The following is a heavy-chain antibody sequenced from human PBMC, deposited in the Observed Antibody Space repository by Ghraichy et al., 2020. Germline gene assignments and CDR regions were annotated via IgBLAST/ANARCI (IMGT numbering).Heavy chain of an antibody. CDR2: IYYSGST. CDR1: GGSISSYY. D-gene: IGHD3-3*01. V-gene: IGHV4-59*01. Sequence: SETLSLTCTVSGGSISSYYWSWIRQPPGKGLEWIGYIYYSGSTNYNPSLKSRVTISVDTSKNQFSLKLSSVTAADTAVYYCARHTIYYDFWSGYYMDVWGKGTTVTVSS. CDR3: ARHTIYYDFWSGYYMDV. J-gene: IGHJ6*03.